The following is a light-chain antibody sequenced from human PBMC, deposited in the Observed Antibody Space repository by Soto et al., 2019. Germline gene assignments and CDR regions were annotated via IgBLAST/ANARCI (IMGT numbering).Light chain of an antibody. CDR1: QGISSW. Sequence: DIQMTQSPSSVSASVGDRVTITCRASQGISSWFAWYQQKPGKAPKVLIYATSSLQSGVPSRFCLSGSGTDFPLTISSLQPEDFATYYRQQGNSFPYTFGQGTKVDIK. V-gene: IGKV1-12*01. CDR3: QQGNSFPYT. J-gene: IGKJ2*01. CDR2: ATS.